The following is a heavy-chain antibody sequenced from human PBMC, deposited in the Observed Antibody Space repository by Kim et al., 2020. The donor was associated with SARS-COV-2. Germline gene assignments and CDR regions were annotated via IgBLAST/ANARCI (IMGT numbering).Heavy chain of an antibody. D-gene: IGHD6-13*01. CDR2: INSDGSST. CDR3: ARDLGSIWYGTYFYY. J-gene: IGHJ4*02. CDR1: GFTFSSYW. V-gene: IGHV3-74*01. Sequence: GGSLRLSCAASGFTFSSYWMHWVRQGPGKGLVWVSRINSDGSSTTYADSVKGRFTISRDNAKNTLSLQMNSMRAEDTAVYYCARDLGSIWYGTYFYYWGQGTLVTVSS.